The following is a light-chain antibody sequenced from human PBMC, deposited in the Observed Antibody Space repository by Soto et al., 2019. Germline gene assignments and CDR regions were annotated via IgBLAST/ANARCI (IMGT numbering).Light chain of an antibody. Sequence: ELVMTQSPATLSVSPGERATLSCRASQSVSSNLAWYQQKPAQAPRLLIYGASTRATGIPARLSGSGSGTEFTLTISSLQSEDFAVYYCQQYNNWPRTFGQGTKVEIK. CDR1: QSVSSN. CDR2: GAS. J-gene: IGKJ1*01. V-gene: IGKV3-15*01. CDR3: QQYNNWPRT.